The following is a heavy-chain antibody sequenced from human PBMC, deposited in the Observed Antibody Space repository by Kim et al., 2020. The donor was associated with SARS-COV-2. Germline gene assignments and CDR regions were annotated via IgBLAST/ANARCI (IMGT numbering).Heavy chain of an antibody. CDR2: MNPNSGNT. Sequence: ASVKVSCKASGYTFTSYDINWVRQATGQGLEWMGWMNPNSGNTGYAQKFQGRVTMTRNTSISTAYMELSSLRSEDTAVYYCARDRGAGVGWYFDLWGRGTLVTVSS. V-gene: IGHV1-8*01. D-gene: IGHD1-26*01. CDR3: ARDRGAGVGWYFDL. J-gene: IGHJ2*01. CDR1: GYTFTSYD.